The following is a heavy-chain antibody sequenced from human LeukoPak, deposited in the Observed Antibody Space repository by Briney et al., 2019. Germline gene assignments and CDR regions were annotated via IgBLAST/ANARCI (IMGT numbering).Heavy chain of an antibody. Sequence: ASVKVSCKASGYTFTYYYMHWVRQXPGQGXEWMGWINPNSGGTNYAQKFQGRATMTRDTSISTAYMELSRLRSDDTAVYYCARTTSWYFDLWGRGTLVTVSS. CDR1: GYTFTYYY. CDR2: INPNSGGT. CDR3: ARTTSWYFDL. J-gene: IGHJ2*01. D-gene: IGHD1-1*01. V-gene: IGHV1-2*02.